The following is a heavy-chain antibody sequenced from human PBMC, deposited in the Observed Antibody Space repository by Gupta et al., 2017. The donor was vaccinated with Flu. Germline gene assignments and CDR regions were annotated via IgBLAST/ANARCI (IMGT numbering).Heavy chain of an antibody. J-gene: IGHJ1*01. D-gene: IGHD2-21*02. V-gene: IGHV1-69*16. Sequence: VKKSESSMKVSCKASGGTFSSYTFSWVRQAPGQGLEWMGGILPILGATNYAQEFQGRVTITADESTSTVSMELSSLRSEDTAMYYCVRLTPCGGDCYYFQHWGQGTLVTVSS. CDR2: ILPILGAT. CDR1: GGTFSSYT. CDR3: VRLTPCGGDCYYFQH.